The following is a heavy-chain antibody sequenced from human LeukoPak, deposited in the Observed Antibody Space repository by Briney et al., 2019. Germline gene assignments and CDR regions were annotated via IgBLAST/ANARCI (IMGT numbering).Heavy chain of an antibody. J-gene: IGHJ4*02. CDR1: GFTVSSNY. CDR2: ISTNSKAI. V-gene: IGHV3-48*02. Sequence: GGSLRLSCAASGFTVSSNYMNWVRQAPGKGLEWVSYISTNSKAIYYADSVKGRFTISRDNAKNSLYLQMNSLRDEDTAVYYCARGKTNPPWTGYHLLFDHWGQGTLVTVSS. CDR3: ARGKTNPPWTGYHLLFDH. D-gene: IGHD3/OR15-3a*01.